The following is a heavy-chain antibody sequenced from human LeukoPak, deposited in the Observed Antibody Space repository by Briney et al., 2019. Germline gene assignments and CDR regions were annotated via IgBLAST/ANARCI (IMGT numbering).Heavy chain of an antibody. Sequence: GGSLRLSCAASEFTFSNYAMNWVRQAPGKGLEWVSIIGIYGVTTFHADSVKGRFTISRDNSKNTLFLQMNSLRAEDTAVYYCAKDGGLWVSAHWGDSWGRGTLVTVSS. CDR3: AKDGGLWVSAHWGDS. CDR2: IGIYGVTT. V-gene: IGHV3-23*01. CDR1: EFTFSNYA. J-gene: IGHJ4*02. D-gene: IGHD7-27*01.